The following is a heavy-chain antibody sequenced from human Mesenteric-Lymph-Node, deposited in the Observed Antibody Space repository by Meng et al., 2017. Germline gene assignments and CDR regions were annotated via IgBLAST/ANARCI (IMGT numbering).Heavy chain of an antibody. CDR1: GGSISSSSYY. D-gene: IGHD3-10*01. Sequence: GSLRLSCTVSGGSISSSSYYWGWIRQPPGKGLEWIGSIYYSGSTYYNPSLKSRVTISVDTSKNQFSLKLSSVTAADMAVYYCARDQSSYYGSGSYRAAPSFDYWGQGTLVTVSS. CDR3: ARDQSSYYGSGSYRAAPSFDY. CDR2: IYYSGST. V-gene: IGHV4-39*07. J-gene: IGHJ4*02.